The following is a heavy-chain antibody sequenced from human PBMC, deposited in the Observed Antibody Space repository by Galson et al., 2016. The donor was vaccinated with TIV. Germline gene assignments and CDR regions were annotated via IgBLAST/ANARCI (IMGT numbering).Heavy chain of an antibody. Sequence: LRLSCAASGFTFDDYGMHWVRQPPGKGLEWIGYISHSGTTYYNPSLKSRLTISVDTSKNQFSLNLSSVTAADSAVYYCASLPPIFGVITEGYYFDFWGQGIQVTVSS. CDR3: ASLPPIFGVITEGYYFDF. V-gene: IGHV4-30-2*05. CDR2: ISHSGTT. CDR1: GFTFDDYG. J-gene: IGHJ4*02. D-gene: IGHD3-3*01.